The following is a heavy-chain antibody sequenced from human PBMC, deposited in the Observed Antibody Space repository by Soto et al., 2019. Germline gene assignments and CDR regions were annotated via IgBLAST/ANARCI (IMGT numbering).Heavy chain of an antibody. CDR3: ARDSNLDDTIFWSASVGLYCMDF. Sequence: DSGNGSCKASGYTFTGYYMHVVRQAPGQGLEWMGWINPNSGGTNYAQKFQGRVTLTRDTSISTAYMELSRRRSDDTAVYYCARDSNLDDTIFWSASVGLYCMDFWGQGTTSPGSS. D-gene: IGHD3-3*01. CDR1: GYTFTGYY. V-gene: IGHV1-2*02. CDR2: INPNSGGT. J-gene: IGHJ6*02.